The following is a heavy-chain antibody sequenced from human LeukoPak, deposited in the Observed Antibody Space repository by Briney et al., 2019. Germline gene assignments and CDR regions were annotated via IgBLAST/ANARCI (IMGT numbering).Heavy chain of an antibody. Sequence: GSLRLSCSASGFTFSSYAMHWVRQAPGKGLEYVSAISSNGGSTYYADSVKGRFTISRDNSKNTLYLQMSSLRAEDTAVYYCGTAPWDCSSTSCYAPLSGGQGTLVTVFS. CDR3: GTAPWDCSSTSCYAPLS. J-gene: IGHJ4*02. D-gene: IGHD2-2*01. V-gene: IGHV3-64D*06. CDR1: GFTFSSYA. CDR2: ISSNGGST.